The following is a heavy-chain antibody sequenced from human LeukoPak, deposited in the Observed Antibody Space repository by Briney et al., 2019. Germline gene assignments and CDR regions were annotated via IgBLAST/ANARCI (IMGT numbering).Heavy chain of an antibody. CDR2: IYSGGST. J-gene: IGHJ3*02. Sequence: GGSLRLSCAASGFTVSSNYMSWVRQAPGKGLEWVSVIYSGGSTYYADSVKGRFTISRDNSKNTLYPQMNSLRAEDTAVYYCARDPRFTIDAFDIWGQGTMVTVSS. V-gene: IGHV3-66*01. D-gene: IGHD3-10*01. CDR3: ARDPRFTIDAFDI. CDR1: GFTVSSNY.